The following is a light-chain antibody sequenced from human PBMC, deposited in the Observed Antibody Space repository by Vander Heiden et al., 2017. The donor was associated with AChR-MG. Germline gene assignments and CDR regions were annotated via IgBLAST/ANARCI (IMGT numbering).Light chain of an antibody. V-gene: IGLV1-47*02. J-gene: IGLJ3*02. CDR1: SANIGSNY. CDR2: SNN. CDR3: AAWDDSLSGHWV. Sequence: QSVLTPPPSASGTPGQGVTNSCARSSANIGSNYVYWYQQLPGTAPKLLIYSNNQRPSGVPDRFSGSKSGTSASLAISGLRSEDEADYYCAAWDDSLSGHWVFGGGTKLTVL.